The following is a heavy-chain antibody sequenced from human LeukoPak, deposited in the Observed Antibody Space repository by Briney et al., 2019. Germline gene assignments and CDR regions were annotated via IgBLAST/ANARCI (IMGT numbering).Heavy chain of an antibody. CDR3: ARELNGAFDP. CDR1: GFTFSSYS. Sequence: GGSLRLSCAASGFTFSSYSLNWVRQAPGKGLEWVSSISGSSSYIYYADSVKGRFTISRDNAKNSLYLQMNSLRAEDTAVYYCARELNGAFDPWGQGTLVTVSS. J-gene: IGHJ5*02. V-gene: IGHV3-21*01. CDR2: ISGSSSYI. D-gene: IGHD1-1*01.